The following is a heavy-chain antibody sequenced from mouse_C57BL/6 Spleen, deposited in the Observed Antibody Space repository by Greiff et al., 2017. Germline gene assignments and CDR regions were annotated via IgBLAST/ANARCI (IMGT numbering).Heavy chain of an antibody. CDR2: ILPGSGST. D-gene: IGHD2-2*01. J-gene: IGHJ3*01. Sequence: QVQLKESGAELMKPGASVKLSCKATGYTFTGYWIEWVKQRPGHGLEWIGEILPGSGSTNYNAKFKGKATFNADTYSNTAYMQLCSLTTEDSAIYYCARRRWYGYSGFAYWGQGTLVTVSA. V-gene: IGHV1-9*01. CDR1: GYTFTGYW. CDR3: ARRRWYGYSGFAY.